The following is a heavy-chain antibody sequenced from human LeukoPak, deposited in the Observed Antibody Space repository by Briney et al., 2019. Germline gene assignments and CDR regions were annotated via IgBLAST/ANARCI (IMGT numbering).Heavy chain of an antibody. CDR3: VRGPYGSGISNWFDP. J-gene: IGHJ5*02. D-gene: IGHD3-10*01. CDR2: TYYRSKWYN. Sequence: SQTLSLTCAISGDSVSSNSAAWNWIRQSPSRGLEWLGRTYYRSKWYNDYAVSVKSRITINPDTSKNQFSLQLSSVTTADTAVYYCVRGPYGSGISNWFDPWGQGTQVIVSS. V-gene: IGHV6-1*01. CDR1: GDSVSSNSAA.